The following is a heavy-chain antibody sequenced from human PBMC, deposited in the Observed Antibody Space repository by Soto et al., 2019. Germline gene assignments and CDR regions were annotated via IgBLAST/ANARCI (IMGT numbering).Heavy chain of an antibody. CDR3: AKSWSGSHGAFDM. J-gene: IGHJ3*02. CDR1: GFIFSTYG. D-gene: IGHD2-8*02. Sequence: ESGGGVVQPGRSLRLSCAASGFIFSTYGMHWVRQAPGTGLEWVAVISYDGSNQYYEDSVKGRFTISRDNSKNTLYLQMNSLRVEDTAVYYCAKSWSGSHGAFDMWGQGTMVTVSA. V-gene: IGHV3-30*18. CDR2: ISYDGSNQ.